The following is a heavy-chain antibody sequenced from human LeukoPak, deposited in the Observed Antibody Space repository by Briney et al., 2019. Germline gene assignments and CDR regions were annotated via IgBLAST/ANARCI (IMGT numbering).Heavy chain of an antibody. D-gene: IGHD3-10*01. CDR1: GGSISSYY. V-gene: IGHV4-59*01. Sequence: SETLSLTCTVSGGSISSYYWSWIRQPPGKGLEWIGYIYYSGSTNYNPSLKSRVTISVDTSKNQFSLKLSSVTAADTAVYYCARIWFGELFHYFDYWGQGTLVTVSS. CDR3: ARIWFGELFHYFDY. CDR2: IYYSGST. J-gene: IGHJ4*02.